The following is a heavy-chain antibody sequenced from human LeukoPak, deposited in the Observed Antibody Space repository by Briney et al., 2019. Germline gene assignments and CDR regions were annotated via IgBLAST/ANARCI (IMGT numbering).Heavy chain of an antibody. CDR2: VSHTGART. CDR1: GFSFNTYA. J-gene: IGHJ4*02. D-gene: IGHD1-26*01. Sequence: GGSLRLSCETSGFSFNTYAMSWVRQTPGKGLEWVAGVSHTGARTYYADSVKGRFTISRDSSKNTLYLQMNSLRAEDTAVYYCAKDLRSSADSKMGAADYWGQGTLVTVSS. V-gene: IGHV3-23*01. CDR3: AKDLRSSADSKMGAADY.